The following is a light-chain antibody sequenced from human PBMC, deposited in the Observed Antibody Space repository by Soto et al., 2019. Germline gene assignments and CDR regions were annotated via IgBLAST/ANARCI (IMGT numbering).Light chain of an antibody. CDR1: SSSIERNT. V-gene: IGLV1-44*01. J-gene: IGLJ1*01. CDR3: QSYDSTLSARYV. CDR2: LNS. Sequence: QAVVTQPPSASGTPGQRVTISCSGDSSSIERNTVSWYQQLPGMAPKLLIYLNSRRPSGVPDRFSGSKSGTSASLAISGLQSEDEGDYYCQSYDSTLSARYVFGTGTKLTVL.